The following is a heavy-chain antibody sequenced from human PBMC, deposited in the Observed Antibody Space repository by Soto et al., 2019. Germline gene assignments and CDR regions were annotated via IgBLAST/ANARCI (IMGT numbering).Heavy chain of an antibody. D-gene: IGHD3-10*01. CDR2: INHSGST. CDR3: ARGVVWLGELRPPHYYYYRDV. V-gene: IGHV4-34*01. CDR1: GGSFSGYY. J-gene: IGHJ6*03. Sequence: SETLSLTCAVYGGSFSGYYWSWIRQPPGKGLEWIGEINHSGSTNYNPSLKSRVTISVDTSKNQFSLKLSSVTAADTAVYYCARGVVWLGELRPPHYYYYRDVGGKGTRVTVSS.